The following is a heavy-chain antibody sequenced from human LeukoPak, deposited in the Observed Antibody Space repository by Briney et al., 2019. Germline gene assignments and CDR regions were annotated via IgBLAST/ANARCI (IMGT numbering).Heavy chain of an antibody. Sequence: ASVKVSCKASGYTFDKFGIAWVRQAPGQGLEWMGWISPQNGNTKYAQKVQDRVSMTIDTSTSTAYMELSSLRSEDTAVYYCASALDPIAARPDYYYYYMDVWGKGTTVTVSS. CDR3: ASALDPIAARPDYYYYYMDV. J-gene: IGHJ6*03. V-gene: IGHV1-18*01. D-gene: IGHD6-6*01. CDR1: GYTFDKFG. CDR2: ISPQNGNT.